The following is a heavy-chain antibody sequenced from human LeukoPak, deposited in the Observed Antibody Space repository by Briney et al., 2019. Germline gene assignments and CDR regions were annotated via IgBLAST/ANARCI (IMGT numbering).Heavy chain of an antibody. J-gene: IGHJ4*02. D-gene: IGHD6-13*01. CDR1: GGSISSSNW. CDR3: ARDPGSSSWYGFDY. CDR2: IYYSGST. V-gene: IGHV4-4*02. Sequence: SGTLSLTCAVSGGSISSSNWWSWVRQPPGKGLEWIGYIYYSGSTNYNPSLKSRVTISVDTSKNQFSLKLSSVTAADTAVYYCARDPGSSSWYGFDYWGQGTLVTVSS.